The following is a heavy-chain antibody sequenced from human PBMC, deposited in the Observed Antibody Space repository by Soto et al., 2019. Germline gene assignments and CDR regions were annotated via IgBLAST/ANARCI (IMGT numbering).Heavy chain of an antibody. J-gene: IGHJ6*02. CDR3: AKGLTGYSSGYYYYYGMDV. CDR1: GFTFDDYA. V-gene: IGHV3-9*01. CDR2: ISWNSGSI. D-gene: IGHD6-19*01. Sequence: EVQLVESGGGLVQPGRSLRLSCAAPGFTFDDYAMHWVRQAPGKGLEWVSGISWNSGSIGYADSVKGRFTISRDNDKTSLYLQMNSLRAEDTALYYCAKGLTGYSSGYYYYYGMDVWGQGTTVTVSS.